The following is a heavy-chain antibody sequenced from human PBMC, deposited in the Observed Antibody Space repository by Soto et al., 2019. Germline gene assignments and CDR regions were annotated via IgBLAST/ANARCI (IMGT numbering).Heavy chain of an antibody. J-gene: IGHJ6*02. Sequence: QAPGQGLEWMGVINPGYPAGRSTTYGQKFQGRVTMTTDTSTSTVYMELSRLRSDDTAVYYCAREAIVAGATTGMDVWGQGTTVTVSS. CDR2: INPGYPAGRST. V-gene: IGHV1-46*01. CDR3: AREAIVAGATTGMDV. D-gene: IGHD1-26*01.